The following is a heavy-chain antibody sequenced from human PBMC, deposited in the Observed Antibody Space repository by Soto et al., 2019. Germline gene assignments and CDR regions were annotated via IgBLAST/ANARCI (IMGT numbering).Heavy chain of an antibody. CDR3: ARQEANGLNAY. V-gene: IGHV5-51*01. Sequence: PGESLKISCKGSGYSFTSYWICWVRQMPGKGLEWMGIIYPGDSDTRYSPSFQGQVTISADKSISTAYMELSSLRSDDTAVYYWARQEANGLNAYWAQGALVTVSS. CDR2: IYPGDSDT. CDR1: GYSFTSYW. D-gene: IGHD2-8*01. J-gene: IGHJ4*02.